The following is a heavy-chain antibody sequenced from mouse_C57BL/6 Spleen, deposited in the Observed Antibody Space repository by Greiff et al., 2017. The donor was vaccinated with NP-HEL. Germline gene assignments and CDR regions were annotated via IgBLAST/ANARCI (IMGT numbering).Heavy chain of an antibody. CDR3: AREGYGKGYFDV. D-gene: IGHD1-1*01. V-gene: IGHV5-6*02. CDR1: GFTFSSYG. J-gene: IGHJ1*03. Sequence: DVKLVESGVDLVKPGGSLKLSCAASGFTFSSYGMSWVRQTPDKRLEWVATISSGGSYTYYPDSVKGRFTISRDNAKNTLYLQMSSLKSEDTAMYYCAREGYGKGYFDVWGTGTTVTVSS. CDR2: ISSGGSYT.